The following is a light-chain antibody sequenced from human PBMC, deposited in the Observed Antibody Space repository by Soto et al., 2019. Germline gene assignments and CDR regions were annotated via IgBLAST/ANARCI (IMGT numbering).Light chain of an antibody. V-gene: IGLV1-40*01. J-gene: IGLJ1*01. CDR2: GNS. CDR1: SSNIGAGYD. CDR3: QSYDNTLSSYV. Sequence: QAVLTQPPSVSGAPGQRVTISCTGSSSNIGAGYDVHWYQQLPGRAPKPLIHGNSNRPSGVPDRFSGSKSGTSATLVITGLQAEDEADYFCQSYDNTLSSYVFGTGTKVTVL.